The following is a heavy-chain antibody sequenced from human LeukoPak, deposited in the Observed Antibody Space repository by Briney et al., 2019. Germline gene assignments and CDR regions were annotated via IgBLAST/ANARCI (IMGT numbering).Heavy chain of an antibody. J-gene: IGHJ5*02. V-gene: IGHV4-34*01. CDR1: GGSFSGYY. D-gene: IGHD6-13*01. CDR2: INHSGST. Sequence: SSETLSLTCAVYGGSFSGYYWSWTRQPPGKGLEWIGEINHSGSTNYNPSLKSRVTISVDTSKNQFSLKLSSVTAADTAVYYCAREKQKRIAAAGTYGWFDPWGQGTLVTVSS. CDR3: AREKQKRIAAAGTYGWFDP.